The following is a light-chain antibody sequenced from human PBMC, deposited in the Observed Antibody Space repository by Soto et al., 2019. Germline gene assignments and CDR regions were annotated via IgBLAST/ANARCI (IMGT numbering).Light chain of an antibody. Sequence: QSALTQPASVSGSPGQSITISCTGTSNDVGGYNSVSWYQHHPGKAPKLMISEASNRHSGVSNRVSGSKSGNTSSLTISGLQAGDEAQYYCASYTSSSSDGFGSGTKVTVL. J-gene: IGLJ1*01. V-gene: IGLV2-14*01. CDR1: SNDVGGYNS. CDR2: EAS. CDR3: ASYTSSSSDG.